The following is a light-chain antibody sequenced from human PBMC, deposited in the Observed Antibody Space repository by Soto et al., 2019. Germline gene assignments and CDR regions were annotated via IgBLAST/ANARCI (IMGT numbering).Light chain of an antibody. CDR1: SSNIGAGYD. CDR2: GNS. V-gene: IGLV1-40*01. Sequence: QSVLTQPPSVSGAPGQRVTISCTGSSSNIGAGYDVHWYQQLPGTAPKLLIYGNSNRPSGVPDRFSGSKSGTSASLAITGLQAEDEADYYCLSYDSSLSGSYWVFGGGTKLTVL. J-gene: IGLJ3*02. CDR3: LSYDSSLSGSYWV.